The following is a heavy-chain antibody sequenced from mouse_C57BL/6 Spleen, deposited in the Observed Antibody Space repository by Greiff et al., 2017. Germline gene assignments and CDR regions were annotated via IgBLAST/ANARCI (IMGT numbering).Heavy chain of an antibody. Sequence: EVKLEESGPGLVKPSQSLSLTCSVTGYSITSGYYWNWIRQFPGNKLEWMGYISYDGSNNYNPSLKNRISITRDTSKNQFFLKLNSVTTEDTATYYCAREANWDEGDYWGQGTSVTVSS. CDR2: ISYDGSN. CDR3: AREANWDEGDY. CDR1: GYSITSGYY. D-gene: IGHD4-1*01. J-gene: IGHJ4*01. V-gene: IGHV3-6*01.